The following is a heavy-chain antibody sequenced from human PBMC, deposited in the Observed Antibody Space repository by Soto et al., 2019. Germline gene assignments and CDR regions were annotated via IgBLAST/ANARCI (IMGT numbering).Heavy chain of an antibody. J-gene: IGHJ4*02. D-gene: IGHD2-8*01. Sequence: GGSLRLSCAASGFPFSTYAMTWVRQAPGKGLEWVSAIGGSGRNGFYSDAVRGRFRIFRDNSQNRLYLQMNSLRVEDTAVYFCANLGGVYSTPPYWGQGISVTVSS. CDR2: IGGSGRNG. CDR3: ANLGGVYSTPPY. V-gene: IGHV3-23*01. CDR1: GFPFSTYA.